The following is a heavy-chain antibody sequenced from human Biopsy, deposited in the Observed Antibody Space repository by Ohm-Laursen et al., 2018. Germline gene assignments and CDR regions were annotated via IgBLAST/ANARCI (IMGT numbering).Heavy chain of an antibody. J-gene: IGHJ4*02. CDR1: GYTFNDCY. Sequence: ASVKVSCKASGYTFNDCYIHWVRQSPGQGLEWMGWVNPNSGATNSAEKFRGRVTLTRDTSISAVYIELRRLKSDDAAVYFCARDRMTDVFGGPTRTDVFDSWGQGTPVTVSS. CDR3: ARDRMTDVFGGPTRTDVFDS. CDR2: VNPNSGAT. V-gene: IGHV1-2*02. D-gene: IGHD3-10*01.